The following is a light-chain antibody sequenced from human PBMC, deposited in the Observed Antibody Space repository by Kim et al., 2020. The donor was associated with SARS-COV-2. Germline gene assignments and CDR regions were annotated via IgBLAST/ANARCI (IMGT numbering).Light chain of an antibody. CDR1: QSVRSNY. V-gene: IGKV3-20*01. CDR2: VAS. J-gene: IGKJ2*01. CDR3: EQYGTAPYT. Sequence: EIVLTQSPGTLSLSPGERATLSCRASQSVRSNYLAWYQQKPGQAPRLLIYVASSRATGIPDKFSGSGSGTDFTLTISRLEAEDFAVYYCEQYGTAPYTFCQGTKLEI.